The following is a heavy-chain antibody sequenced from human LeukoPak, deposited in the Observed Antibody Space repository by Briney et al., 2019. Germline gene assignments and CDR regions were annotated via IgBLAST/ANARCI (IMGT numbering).Heavy chain of an antibody. D-gene: IGHD1-7*01. V-gene: IGHV3-74*01. CDR2: IKSDGRRT. J-gene: IGHJ6*03. Sequence: GGSLRLSCAASGFTFSSYWMHWVRQAPGKGLVWVSRIKSDGRRTSYADSVKGRFTISRDKAKNTLYLQMNSLRAEDTAVYYCACDWNYVSNYYMDVWGKGTTVTVSS. CDR3: ACDWNYVSNYYMDV. CDR1: GFTFSSYW.